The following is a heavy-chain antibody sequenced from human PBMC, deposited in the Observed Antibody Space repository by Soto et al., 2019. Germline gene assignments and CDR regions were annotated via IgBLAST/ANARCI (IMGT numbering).Heavy chain of an antibody. V-gene: IGHV4-30-4*01. D-gene: IGHD2-8*02. CDR1: GGSISSGDYY. CDR2: IYYSGST. J-gene: IGHJ4*02. Sequence: QVPLQESGPGLVKPSQTLSLTCTVSGGSISSGDYYWRWLRQPPGTGREWIGYIYYSGSTYYNPPHKRRLTLSVDTSKNQSSLKLSSVTAADTAVYYCAVYCWSSVYFDYWGQGTQVTVSS. CDR3: AVYCWSSVYFDY.